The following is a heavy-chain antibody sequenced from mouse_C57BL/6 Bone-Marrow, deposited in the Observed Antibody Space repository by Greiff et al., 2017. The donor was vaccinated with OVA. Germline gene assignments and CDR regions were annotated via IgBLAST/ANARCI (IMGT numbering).Heavy chain of an antibody. CDR1: GYNFTSYW. CDR3: TKALYYNGLYYCDY. Sequence: VQLQQSGTVLARPGASVKMSCKTSGYNFTSYWMHWVKQRPGQGLEWIGAIYPGNSDTSYNQKFKGKATLTAVTSASTAYMELSSLTNEDSAVYYCTKALYYNGLYYCDYWGQGTTLTVSS. CDR2: IYPGNSDT. J-gene: IGHJ2*01. V-gene: IGHV1-5*01. D-gene: IGHD1-1*01.